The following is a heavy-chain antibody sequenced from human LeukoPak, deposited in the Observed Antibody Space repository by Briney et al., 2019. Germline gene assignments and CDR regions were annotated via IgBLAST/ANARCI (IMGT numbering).Heavy chain of an antibody. V-gene: IGHV3-23*01. CDR1: GFTFSSYA. CDR3: ARRYYYYYGMDV. J-gene: IGHJ6*02. Sequence: GGSLRLSCAASGFTFSSYAMSWVRQAPGKGLEWVSAISGSGGSTYYADSVKGRFTISRDNAKNSLYLQMNSLRAEDTAVYYCARRYYYYYGMDVWGQGTTVTVSS. CDR2: ISGSGGST.